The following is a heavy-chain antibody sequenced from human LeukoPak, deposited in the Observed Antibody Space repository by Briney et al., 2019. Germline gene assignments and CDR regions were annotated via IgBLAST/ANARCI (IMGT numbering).Heavy chain of an antibody. V-gene: IGHV4-61*02. D-gene: IGHD6-19*01. CDR3: ARTRWIAVAGTDYFDY. CDR2: IYTSGST. CDR1: GGSIRSGSYY. J-gene: IGHJ4*02. Sequence: PSETLSLTCTVSGGSIRSGSYYWSWIRRPAGNGLEWIGRIYTSGSTNYNPSLKSRVTISVDTSKNQFSLKLSSVTAADTAVYYCARTRWIAVAGTDYFDYWGQGTLVAVSS.